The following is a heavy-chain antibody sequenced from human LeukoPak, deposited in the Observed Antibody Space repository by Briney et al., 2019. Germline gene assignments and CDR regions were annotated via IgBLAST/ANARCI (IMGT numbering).Heavy chain of an antibody. D-gene: IGHD1-1*01. J-gene: IGHJ4*02. V-gene: IGHV4-59*02. CDR1: GGSVNNYY. CDR2: VFYNGYT. CDR3: ARIPPYNSGRGGFDY. Sequence: PSETLPLTCSVSGGSVNNYYWAWIRQSPGKTLEWIAYVFYNGYTSYNPSLKSRATISIDTSRNQFSLQLSSVTAADTAVYFCARIPPYNSGRGGFDYWGQGTLVTVSS.